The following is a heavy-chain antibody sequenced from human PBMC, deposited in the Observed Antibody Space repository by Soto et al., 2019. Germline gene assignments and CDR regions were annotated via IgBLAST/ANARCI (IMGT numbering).Heavy chain of an antibody. V-gene: IGHV3-30*18. Sequence: LRLSCAASGFKFSSYGMHWVRQAPGKGLEWVAAISYDGRNKYYADSVKGRFTIPRDNSENTLFLQMNSLRGDDTAVYYCAKDWKWEAFYYGMNVWGQGTTVTV. CDR1: GFKFSSYG. J-gene: IGHJ6*02. CDR3: AKDWKWEAFYYGMNV. D-gene: IGHD1-26*01. CDR2: ISYDGRNK.